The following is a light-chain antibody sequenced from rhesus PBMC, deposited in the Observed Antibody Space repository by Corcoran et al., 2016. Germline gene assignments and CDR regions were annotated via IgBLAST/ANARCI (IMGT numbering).Light chain of an antibody. Sequence: EIVMTQSPVTLSLSPGERATLSCMASQSVSSNLAWYQQKPGQAPRLLMYGAFSRATGIPARSSGSGSGTDFTLTISSLGPEDLAVYYCQQYSNWPLTFGGGTKVEIK. CDR1: QSVSSN. V-gene: IGKV3-42*03. J-gene: IGKJ4*01. CDR3: QQYSNWPLT. CDR2: GAF.